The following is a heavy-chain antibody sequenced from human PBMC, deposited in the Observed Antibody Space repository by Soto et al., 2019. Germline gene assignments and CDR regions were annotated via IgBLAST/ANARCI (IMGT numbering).Heavy chain of an antibody. D-gene: IGHD4-17*01. CDR1: GFTFSSYS. V-gene: IGHV3-48*01. J-gene: IGHJ2*01. CDR2: ISSSSSTI. CDR3: AREYGDYYYWYFDL. Sequence: EVQLVESGGGLVQPGGSLRLSCAASGFTFSSYSMNWVRQAAGKGLEWVSYISSSSSTIYYADSVKGRFTISRDNAKNSLYLQMNSLRAEDTAVYYCAREYGDYYYWYFDLWGRGTLVTVSS.